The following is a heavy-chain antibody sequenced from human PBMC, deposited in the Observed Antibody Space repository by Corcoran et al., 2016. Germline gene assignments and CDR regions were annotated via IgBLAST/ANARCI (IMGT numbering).Heavy chain of an antibody. Sequence: QITLKESGPTLVKPTQTLTLTCTFSGFSLSTSGVGVGWLRQPPEKPLEWLGFIYWDDDKRYSPSLKSSLTITKDTSKNQVVLTMTNMDPVETATYYCAHGQDSVFVAAAKRQYYYGMDVWGQGTTVTVSS. J-gene: IGHJ6*02. CDR1: GFSLSTSGVG. D-gene: IGHD2-2*01. V-gene: IGHV2-5*02. CDR3: AHGQDSVFVAAAKRQYYYGMDV. CDR2: IYWDDDK.